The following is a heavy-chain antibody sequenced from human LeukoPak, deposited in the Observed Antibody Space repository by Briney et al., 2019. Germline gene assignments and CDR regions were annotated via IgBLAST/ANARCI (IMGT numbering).Heavy chain of an antibody. D-gene: IGHD3-22*01. CDR3: ARDRKGGWLQPHYYYGMDV. CDR2: IYSGGST. J-gene: IGHJ6*02. CDR1: GFTVSSNY. V-gene: IGHV3-53*01. Sequence: GGSLRLSCAASGFTVSSNYMSWVRQAPGKGLEWVSVIYSGGSTYYADSVKGRFTISRDNSKNTLYLQMNSLRAEDTAVYYCARDRKGGWLQPHYYYGMDVWGQGTTVTVSS.